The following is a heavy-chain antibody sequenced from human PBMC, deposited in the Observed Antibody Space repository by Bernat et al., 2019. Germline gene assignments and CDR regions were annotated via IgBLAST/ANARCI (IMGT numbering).Heavy chain of an antibody. Sequence: QLQLQESGPGLVKPSETLSLTCTVSGGSISSSSYYWGWIRQPPGKGLEWIGSIYYSGSTYYNPSLKSRVTISVDTSKNQFSLKLSSVTAADTAVYYCARQARVVVINDAFDIGGQGTMVTVSS. CDR1: GGSISSSSYY. D-gene: IGHD3-22*01. CDR3: ARQARVVVINDAFDI. CDR2: IYYSGST. V-gene: IGHV4-39*01. J-gene: IGHJ3*02.